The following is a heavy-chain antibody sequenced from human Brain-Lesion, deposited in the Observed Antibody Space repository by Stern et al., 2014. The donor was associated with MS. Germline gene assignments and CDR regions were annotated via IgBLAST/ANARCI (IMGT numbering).Heavy chain of an antibody. CDR1: GGSVSSTSYA. V-gene: IGHV4-39*01. CDR2: IYYSGNT. D-gene: IGHD2-15*01. J-gene: IGHJ5*02. Sequence: QVQLQESGPGLVKPSETLSLTCTVAGGSVSSTSYAWAWIRQPPGKGLGWIGTIYYSGNTYYSPSLKIRLTISRDTSKNQFSLQLRSVTAADTAVYYCAGEEDIRYCSGGSCTGNWFDPWGQGTLVTVSS. CDR3: AGEEDIRYCSGGSCTGNWFDP.